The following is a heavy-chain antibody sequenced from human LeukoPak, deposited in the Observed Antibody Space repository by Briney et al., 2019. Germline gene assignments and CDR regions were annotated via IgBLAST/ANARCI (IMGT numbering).Heavy chain of an antibody. CDR3: AKVSGGGLYYDGMDV. D-gene: IGHD1-14*01. CDR2: ISGSGGTT. Sequence: AGGSLRLSCAASGFTFNNYAMNWVRQAPGKGLEWVSVISGSGGTTYYADSVKGRFTISRDSSKNTLYLQMNSLRAEDTAVYYCAKVSGGGLYYDGMDVWAQGTMVTVSS. J-gene: IGHJ6*02. V-gene: IGHV3-23*01. CDR1: GFTFNNYA.